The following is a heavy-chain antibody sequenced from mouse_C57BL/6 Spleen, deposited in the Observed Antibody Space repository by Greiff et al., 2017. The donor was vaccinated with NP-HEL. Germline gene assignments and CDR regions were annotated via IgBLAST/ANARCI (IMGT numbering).Heavy chain of an antibody. Sequence: EVKLMESGAELVKPGASVKLSCTASGFNIKDYYMHWVKQRTEQGLEWIGRIDPEDGETKYAPKFQGKATITADTSSNTAYLQLSSLTSEDTAVYYCARELLLRPNFDYWGQGTTLTVSS. J-gene: IGHJ2*01. CDR1: GFNIKDYY. D-gene: IGHD1-1*01. CDR3: ARELLLRPNFDY. V-gene: IGHV14-2*01. CDR2: IDPEDGET.